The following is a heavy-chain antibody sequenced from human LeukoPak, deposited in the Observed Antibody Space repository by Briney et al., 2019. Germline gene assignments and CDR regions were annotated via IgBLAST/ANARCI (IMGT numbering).Heavy chain of an antibody. CDR1: GYTFTGYY. Sequence: ASVKVSCKASGYTFTGYYMHWVRQAPGQGLEWMGWINPNSGGTNYAQKFQGRVTMTRDTSISTAYMELSRLRSDDTAVYYCARVPAGYSSSWYVYWGQEPWSPSPQ. V-gene: IGHV1-2*02. D-gene: IGHD6-13*01. CDR3: ARVPAGYSSSWYVY. J-gene: IGHJ5*01. CDR2: INPNSGGT.